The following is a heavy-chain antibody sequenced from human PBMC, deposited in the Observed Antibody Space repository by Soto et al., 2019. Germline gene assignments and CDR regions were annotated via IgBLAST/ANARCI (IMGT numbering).Heavy chain of an antibody. V-gene: IGHV3-73*02. CDR3: TTKDY. CDR1: GYSLSGSS. Sequence: EVQLVESGGGLVQPGGSLKLSCVAAGYSLSGSSIHWVRQASGKGLEWLGRIRAKANNYATSYAASVNGRFTIFRDDSKNTAYLRMNSLKIEDTAVYYCTTKDYWGRGSLVTVSS. CDR2: IRAKANNYAT. J-gene: IGHJ4*02. D-gene: IGHD2-8*01.